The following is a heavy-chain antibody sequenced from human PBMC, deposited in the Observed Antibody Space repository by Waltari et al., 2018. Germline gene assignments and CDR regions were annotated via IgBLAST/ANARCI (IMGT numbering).Heavy chain of an antibody. Sequence: QVQLVQSGAEVTKPGSSVKVSCKASGGPFSSYTISWVRQAPGQGLEWMGRIIPILGIANYAQKFQGRVTITADKSTSTAYMELSSLRSEDTAVYYCARVNPLEYYGMDVWGQGTTVTVSS. V-gene: IGHV1-69*02. CDR2: IIPILGIA. D-gene: IGHD1-1*01. CDR3: ARVNPLEYYGMDV. J-gene: IGHJ6*02. CDR1: GGPFSSYT.